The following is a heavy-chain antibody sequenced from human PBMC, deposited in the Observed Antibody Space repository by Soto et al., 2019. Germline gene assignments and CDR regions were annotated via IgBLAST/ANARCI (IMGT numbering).Heavy chain of an antibody. CDR1: GFTFSSYD. CDR3: ARLGSEPPEDVYGMDV. D-gene: IGHD1-26*01. CDR2: IGTAGDT. J-gene: IGHJ6*02. Sequence: GGSLRLSCAASGFTFSSYDMHWVRQATGKGLEWVSAIGTAGDTYYPGSVKGRFTISRENAKNSLYLQMNSLRAEDTAVYYCARLGSEPPEDVYGMDVWGQGTTVTVSS. V-gene: IGHV3-13*01.